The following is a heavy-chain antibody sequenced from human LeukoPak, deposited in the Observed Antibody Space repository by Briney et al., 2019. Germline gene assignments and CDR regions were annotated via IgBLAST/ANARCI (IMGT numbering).Heavy chain of an antibody. J-gene: IGHJ3*02. V-gene: IGHV4-31*03. CDR1: GGSISSGGYY. CDR3: ASEGRSSRTFDI. CDR2: IYYSGST. D-gene: IGHD6-13*01. Sequence: PSETLSLTCTVSGGSISSGGYYWSWIRQHPGKGLEWIGYIYYSGSTYYNPSLKSRVTISVDTSKNQFSLKLSSVTAADTAVYYCASEGRSSRTFDIWGQGTMVTVSS.